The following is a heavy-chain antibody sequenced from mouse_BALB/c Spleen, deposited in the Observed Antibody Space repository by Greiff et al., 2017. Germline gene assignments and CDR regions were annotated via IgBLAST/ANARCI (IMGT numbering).Heavy chain of an antibody. CDR3: TSNYRYDYFDY. CDR2: IYPSDSYT. V-gene: IGHV1-69*02. D-gene: IGHD2-14*01. CDR1: GYTFTSYW. Sequence: VQLQQPGAELVRPGASVKLSCKASGYTFTSYWINWVKQRPGQGLEWIGNIYPSDSYTNYNQKFKDKATLTVDKSSSTAYMQLSSPTSEDSAVYYCTSNYRYDYFDYWGQGTTLTVSS. J-gene: IGHJ2*01.